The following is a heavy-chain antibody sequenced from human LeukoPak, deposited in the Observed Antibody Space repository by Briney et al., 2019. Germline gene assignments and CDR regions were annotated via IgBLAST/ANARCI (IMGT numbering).Heavy chain of an antibody. CDR3: ARPSGNSGHYYGMDV. Sequence: NPSETLSLTCTVSGGSISSGGYYWRWIRQHPGKGLEWIGYIYYSGSTYYNPSLKSRVTISVDTSKNQFSLKLSSVTAADTAVYYCARPSGNSGHYYGMDVWGQGTTVTVSS. CDR1: GGSISSGGYY. D-gene: IGHD4-23*01. V-gene: IGHV4-31*03. J-gene: IGHJ6*02. CDR2: IYYSGST.